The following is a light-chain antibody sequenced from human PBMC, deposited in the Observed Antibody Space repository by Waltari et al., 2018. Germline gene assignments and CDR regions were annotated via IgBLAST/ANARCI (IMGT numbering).Light chain of an antibody. CDR1: SNDVGSYNL. CDR2: EAN. CDR3: CSYAGSIFV. J-gene: IGLJ1*01. Sequence: PGQSITISCTGTSNDVGSYNLVSWYQQHPGKAPKLIIYEANKRPSGISNRLSGSKSGNTASLTISGLEAEDEAEYYCCSYAGSIFVFGTGTKVTVL. V-gene: IGLV2-23*01.